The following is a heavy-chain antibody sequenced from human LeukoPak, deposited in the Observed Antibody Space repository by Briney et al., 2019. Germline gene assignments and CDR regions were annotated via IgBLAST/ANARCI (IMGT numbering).Heavy chain of an antibody. V-gene: IGHV3-48*04. Sequence: PGESLRLSCAASGFAFSSHAMSWVRQAPGKGLERVSYISSSGSTTHYADSVKGRFTISRDNAKNSLYLQMNSLRAEDTAVYYCARDSPDYSIGYYYYGMDVWGQGTTVTVSS. CDR1: GFAFSSHA. CDR2: ISSSGSTT. CDR3: ARDSPDYSIGYYYYGMDV. D-gene: IGHD4-11*01. J-gene: IGHJ6*02.